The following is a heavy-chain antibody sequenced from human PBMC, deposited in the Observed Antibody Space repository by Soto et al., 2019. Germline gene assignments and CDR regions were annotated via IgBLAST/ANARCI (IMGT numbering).Heavy chain of an antibody. CDR3: AHSDDFWTPNQYYYYGMDV. Sequence: SGPTLVNPTQTLTLTCTFSGFSLSTSGVGVGWIRQPPGKALEWLALIYWNDDKRYSPSLKSRLTITKDTSKNQVVLTMTNMDPVDTATYYCAHSDDFWTPNQYYYYGMDVWGQGTTVTVS. D-gene: IGHD3-3*01. CDR1: GFSLSTSGVG. CDR2: IYWNDDK. V-gene: IGHV2-5*01. J-gene: IGHJ6*02.